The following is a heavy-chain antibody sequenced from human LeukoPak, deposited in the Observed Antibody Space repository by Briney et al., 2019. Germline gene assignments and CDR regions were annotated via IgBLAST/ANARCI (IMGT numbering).Heavy chain of an antibody. CDR3: ARVAYYYGSGSLDAFDI. D-gene: IGHD3-10*01. CDR1: GFTFSDHY. J-gene: IGHJ3*02. V-gene: IGHV3-72*01. CDR2: TRNKANSYTT. Sequence: GGSLRLSCAASGFTFSDHYMDWVRQAPGKGLEWVGRTRNKANSYTTEYAASVKGRFTISRDDSKNSLYLQMNSLKTEDTAVYYCARVAYYYGSGSLDAFDIWGQGTMVTVSS.